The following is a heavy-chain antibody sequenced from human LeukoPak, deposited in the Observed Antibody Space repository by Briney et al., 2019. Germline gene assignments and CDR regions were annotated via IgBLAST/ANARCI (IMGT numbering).Heavy chain of an antibody. CDR3: ARAGSGSPVDY. V-gene: IGHV4-34*01. D-gene: IGHD3-10*01. Sequence: SETLSLTCAVYGVSLSGYYWSWIRQPPGKGLEWIGEINHSGSTNYNPALKSRVTISVDTSKNQFSMKLSSVTAADTAVYYCARAGSGSPVDYWGQGTLVTVSS. J-gene: IGHJ4*02. CDR2: INHSGST. CDR1: GVSLSGYY.